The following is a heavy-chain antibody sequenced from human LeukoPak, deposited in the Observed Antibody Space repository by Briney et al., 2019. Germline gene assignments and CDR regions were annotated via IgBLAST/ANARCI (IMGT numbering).Heavy chain of an antibody. V-gene: IGHV3-66*01. J-gene: IGHJ6*02. CDR1: GFTLSSNY. CDR3: ARAPGSGTWYYYGMDG. D-gene: IGHD3-10*01. Sequence: PGGSLRLSCAASGFTLSSNYMSWVRQAPGKGLEWVSIIYSGATTNYADCLKGRFNSSRDNSKNTLYLQMNSLRAEDTAVYYCARAPGSGTWYYYGMDGGGQGTTGTVSS. CDR2: IYSGATT.